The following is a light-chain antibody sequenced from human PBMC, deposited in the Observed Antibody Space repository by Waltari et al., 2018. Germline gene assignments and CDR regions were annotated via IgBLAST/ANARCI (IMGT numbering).Light chain of an antibody. CDR3: CAYAGGSTFYV. CDR2: AVS. V-gene: IGLV2-23*02. Sequence: QSALTQPASVSGSPGQSITISCTGTSSDVGTYNLVSLYPQHPGKAPQLMIYAVSKRPFGVSNRFAGSKSGNTASLTISGLQAEDEADYYCCAYAGGSTFYVFGTETKVTVL. CDR1: SSDVGTYNL. J-gene: IGLJ1*01.